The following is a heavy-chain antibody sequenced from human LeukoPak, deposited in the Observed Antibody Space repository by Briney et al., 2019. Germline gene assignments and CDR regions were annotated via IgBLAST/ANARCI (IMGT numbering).Heavy chain of an antibody. D-gene: IGHD6-19*01. CDR3: ARGISSGWSRAVGY. J-gene: IGHJ4*02. V-gene: IGHV4-61*01. Sequence: SETLSLTCTVSGGSVSSGSYYWSWIRQPPGKGLEWIGYIYYSGSTNYNPSLKSRVTISVDTSKNQFSLKLSSVTAADTAVYYCARGISSGWSRAVGYWGQGTLVTVSS. CDR2: IYYSGST. CDR1: GGSVSSGSYY.